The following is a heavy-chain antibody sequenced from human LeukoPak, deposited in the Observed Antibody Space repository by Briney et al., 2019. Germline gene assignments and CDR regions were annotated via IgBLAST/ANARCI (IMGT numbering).Heavy chain of an antibody. CDR3: ARDSYSNYWFDP. CDR2: ISSSSSYI. CDR1: GFTFSSYS. J-gene: IGHJ5*02. Sequence: PGGSLRLSCAASGFTFSSYSMSWVRQAPGKGLEWVSSISSSSSYIYYADSVKGRFTISRDNAKNSLYLQMNSLRAEDTAVYYCARDSYSNYWFDPWGQGTLVTVSS. D-gene: IGHD4-11*01. V-gene: IGHV3-21*01.